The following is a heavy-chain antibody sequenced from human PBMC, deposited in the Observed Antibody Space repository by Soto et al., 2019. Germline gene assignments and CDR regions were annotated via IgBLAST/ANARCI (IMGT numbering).Heavy chain of an antibody. CDR3: ARDKRFGELEIVKYYYYYYYMDV. D-gene: IGHD3-10*01. CDR2: IWYDGSEK. CDR1: GFTFSSYG. J-gene: IGHJ6*03. Sequence: GGSLRLSCAASGFTFSSYGMHWVRQAPGKGLEWVAVIWYDGSEKYYVDSVKGRFTISRDNAKNSLYLQMNSLRAEDTAVYYCARDKRFGELEIVKYYYYYYYMDVWGKGTTVTVSS. V-gene: IGHV3-33*01.